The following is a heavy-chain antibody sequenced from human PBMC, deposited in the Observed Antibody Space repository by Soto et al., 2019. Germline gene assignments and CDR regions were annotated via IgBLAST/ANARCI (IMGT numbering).Heavy chain of an antibody. Sequence: QVQLVQSGAEVKKPGSSVKVSCEASGGTFNTYTINWVRQAPGRGLEWMGQVIPMYDSVNYAESFQGRVTITADNSTNIAYMELSSLRSEDTALYFWASWRSYSGSYCFDYLGQGTLVIVSS. CDR2: VIPMYDSV. V-gene: IGHV1-69*06. J-gene: IGHJ4*02. CDR1: GGTFNTYT. D-gene: IGHD1-26*01. CDR3: ASWRSYSGSYCFDY.